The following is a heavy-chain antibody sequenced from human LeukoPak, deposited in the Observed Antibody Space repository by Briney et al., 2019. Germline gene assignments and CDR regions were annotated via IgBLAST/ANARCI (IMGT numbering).Heavy chain of an antibody. CDR2: INHSGST. J-gene: IGHJ5*02. Sequence: PSETLSFTCAVYGGSFSGYYWSWIRQPPGKGLEWIGEINHSGSTNYNPSLKSRVTISVDTSKNQFSLKLSSVTAADTAVYYCARRPAATRTNWFDPWGQGTLVTVSS. CDR1: GGSFSGYY. CDR3: ARRPAATRTNWFDP. V-gene: IGHV4-34*01. D-gene: IGHD2-15*01.